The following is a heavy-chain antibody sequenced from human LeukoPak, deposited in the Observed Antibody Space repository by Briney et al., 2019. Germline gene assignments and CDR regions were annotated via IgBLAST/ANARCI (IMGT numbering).Heavy chain of an antibody. V-gene: IGHV5-51*01. CDR1: GYSFTSYW. CDR3: ARPAPSIAAAVIYLDY. J-gene: IGHJ4*02. CDR2: IYPGDSDT. Sequence: GESLKISCKGSGYSFTSYWIGWVRQMPGKGLEWMGIIYPGDSDTRYSPSFQGQVTISADKSISTAYLQWSSLKASDTAMYYCARPAPSIAAAVIYLDYWGQGTLVTVSS. D-gene: IGHD6-13*01.